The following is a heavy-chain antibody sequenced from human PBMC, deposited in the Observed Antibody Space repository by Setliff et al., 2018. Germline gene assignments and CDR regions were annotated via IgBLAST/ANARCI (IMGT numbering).Heavy chain of an antibody. J-gene: IGHJ4*02. CDR1: GGSISNYY. CDR2: IYTSGSP. V-gene: IGHV4-4*07. CDR3: ARSFSRREKFLLDY. Sequence: SETLSLTCTVSGGSISNYYWSWIRQPAGKGLEWIGRIYTSGSPNYNPSLKSRVTISMETSKNQFSLKVSSVTAADTAVYYCARSFSRREKFLLDYWGQGALVTVSS.